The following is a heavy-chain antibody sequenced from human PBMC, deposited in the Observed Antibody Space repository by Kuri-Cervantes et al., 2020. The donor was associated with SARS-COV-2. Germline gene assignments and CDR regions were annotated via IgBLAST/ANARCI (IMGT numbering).Heavy chain of an antibody. CDR1: GFTFDDYG. CDR2: INWNGGST. D-gene: IGHD4-17*01. J-gene: IGHJ4*02. V-gene: IGHV3-20*04. Sequence: LSLTCAASGFTFDDYGMSWVRQAPGKGLEWVSGINWNGGSTGYADSLKGRFTISRDNAKNSLYLQMNSLRAEDTAVYYCARSPGDGDYDPFDYWGQGTLVTVSS. CDR3: ARSPGDGDYDPFDY.